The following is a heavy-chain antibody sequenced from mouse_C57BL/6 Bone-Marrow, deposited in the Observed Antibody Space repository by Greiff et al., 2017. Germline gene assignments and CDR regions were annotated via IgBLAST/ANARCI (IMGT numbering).Heavy chain of an antibody. V-gene: IGHV5-12*01. CDR2: ISNGGGST. D-gene: IGHD1-1*01. J-gene: IGHJ1*03. CDR1: GFTFSDYY. Sequence: EVQGVESGGGLVQPGGSLKLSCAASGFTFSDYYMYWVRQTPEKRLEWVAYISNGGGSTYYPDTVKGRFTISRDNAKNTLYLQMSRLKSEDTAMYYCARHVSGDYGFSYWYFDVWGTGTTVTVSS. CDR3: ARHVSGDYGFSYWYFDV.